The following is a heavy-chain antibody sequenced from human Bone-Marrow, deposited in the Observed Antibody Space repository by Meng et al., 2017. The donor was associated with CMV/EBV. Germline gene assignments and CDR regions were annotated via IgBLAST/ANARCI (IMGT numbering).Heavy chain of an antibody. Sequence: EVQLLESGGGLVQPGGSLRLSCAASGFTFSRYSINRVRQAPGKGLEWVSSISSTSSYIYYADSVKGRFTMSRDNAKNLLYLQMSSLRAEDTAVYYCARLVGATDWGQGTLVTVSS. J-gene: IGHJ4*02. D-gene: IGHD1-26*01. CDR3: ARLVGATD. CDR2: ISSTSSYI. CDR1: GFTFSRYS. V-gene: IGHV3-21*06.